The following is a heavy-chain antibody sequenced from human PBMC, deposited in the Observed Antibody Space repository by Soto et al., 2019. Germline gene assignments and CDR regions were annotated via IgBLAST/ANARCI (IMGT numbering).Heavy chain of an antibody. CDR2: LYCSGST. CDR1: GGSVSSGSYY. CDR3: ARGQAFWTGYYRLPYYFDY. D-gene: IGHD3-3*01. J-gene: IGHJ4*02. V-gene: IGHV4-61*01. Sequence: PSETLSLTCTVSGGSVSSGSYYWSWIRQPPGKGLVYIGYLYCSGSTNYNPSLKSRVTISVDTPKNQFSLKLTSVTAADTAIYYCARGQAFWTGYYRLPYYFDYWGLGPVVTVS.